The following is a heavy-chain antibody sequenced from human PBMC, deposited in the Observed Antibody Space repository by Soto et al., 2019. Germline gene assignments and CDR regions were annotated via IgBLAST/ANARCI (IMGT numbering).Heavy chain of an antibody. D-gene: IGHD6-13*01. CDR3: AKDQGSSWYEIHY. CDR1: GFTFSNNA. CDR2: ISGSGGST. Sequence: PGGSLRISCAAAGFTFSNNAVTWVRQAPSKGLEWVSTISGSGGSTYYADSVKGRFTISRDNSKNTLYLQMNSLRAEDTAVYYCAKDQGSSWYEIHYLGQGTLVTAS. J-gene: IGHJ4*02. V-gene: IGHV3-23*01.